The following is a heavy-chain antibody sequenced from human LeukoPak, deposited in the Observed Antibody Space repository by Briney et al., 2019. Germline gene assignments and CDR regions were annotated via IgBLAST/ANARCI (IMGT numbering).Heavy chain of an antibody. D-gene: IGHD3-10*01. V-gene: IGHV1-2*02. CDR3: ARDNGSGMV. CDR1: GDTFSD. Sequence: GASVKVSCKAFGDTFSDMNWVRQAPGQGLEWMGWINPNSGGTNYAQKFQGGVTMTRDTSISTAYMELSRLRSDDTAVYYCARDNGSGMVWGQGTLVTVSS. CDR2: INPNSGGT. J-gene: IGHJ4*02.